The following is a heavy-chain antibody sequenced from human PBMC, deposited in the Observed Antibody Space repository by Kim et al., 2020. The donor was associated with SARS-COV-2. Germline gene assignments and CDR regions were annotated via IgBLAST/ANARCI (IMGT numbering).Heavy chain of an antibody. D-gene: IGHD3-10*01. CDR2: INPNSGGT. J-gene: IGHJ6*02. Sequence: ASVKVSCKASGYTFTGYYMHWVRQAPGQGLEWMGRINPNSGGTNYAQKFQGRVTMTRDTSISTAYMELSRLRSDDTAVYYCASGVPPPLWFGEFSNYYYGMDVWGQGTTVTVSS. CDR1: GYTFTGYY. V-gene: IGHV1-2*06. CDR3: ASGVPPPLWFGEFSNYYYGMDV.